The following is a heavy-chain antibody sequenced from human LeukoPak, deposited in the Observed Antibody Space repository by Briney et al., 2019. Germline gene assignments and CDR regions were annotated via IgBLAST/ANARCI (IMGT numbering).Heavy chain of an antibody. CDR1: GYTFTSYG. CDR3: ARDRIGLLGGDY. V-gene: IGHV1-18*01. CDR2: ITTYNGNT. J-gene: IGHJ4*02. Sequence: ASVKVSCKASGYTFTSYGISWVRQAPGQGLEWMGWITTYNGNTNYAQKLQGRVTMTTDTSTSTAYMELRSLRSDDTAVYYCARDRIGLLGGDYWGQGTRVTVSS. D-gene: IGHD1-26*01.